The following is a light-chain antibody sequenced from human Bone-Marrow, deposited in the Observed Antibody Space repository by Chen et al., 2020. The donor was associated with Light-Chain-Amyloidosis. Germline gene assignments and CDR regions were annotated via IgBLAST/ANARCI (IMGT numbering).Light chain of an antibody. CDR1: QSISTY. J-gene: IGKJ2*01. Sequence: DIQMTPSASSLSASVGDRVTITCRASQSISTYLNWYQHKPGVAPGLLIYAASKLQSGVPSRFSGSGSGTDFTLTISSLEPDDSATYYCQQSYNTPHTFGQGTNLEIK. CDR3: QQSYNTPHT. CDR2: AAS. V-gene: IGKV1-39*01.